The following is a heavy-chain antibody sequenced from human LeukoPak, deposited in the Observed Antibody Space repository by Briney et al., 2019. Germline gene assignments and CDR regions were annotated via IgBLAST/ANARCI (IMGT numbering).Heavy chain of an antibody. CDR3: AKDFSSGWAHSTYFDY. D-gene: IGHD6-19*01. CDR2: IRQDGTER. J-gene: IGHJ4*02. CDR1: KLTFSNYW. V-gene: IGHV3-7*01. Sequence: GGSLRLSCAASKLTFSNYWMNWVRQAPGKGLEWVANIRQDGTERSYVDSVKGRFTISRDNAKNTLFLQMNSLRAEDTAVYYCAKDFSSGWAHSTYFDYWGQGTLVTVSS.